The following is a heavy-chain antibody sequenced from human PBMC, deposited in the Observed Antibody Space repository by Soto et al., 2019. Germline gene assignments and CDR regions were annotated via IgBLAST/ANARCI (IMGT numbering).Heavy chain of an antibody. CDR2: IHFGATV. V-gene: IGHV4-4*02. CDR1: GGCVGTNDS. D-gene: IGHD6-25*01. CDR3: ARAFLLNSSGYYCFDA. Sequence: ETLSPTCAVSGGCVGTNDSSGWLRQPPVQGLKWMGEIHFGATVNFNPTLESRLAISMHTSKNQVSLRLRSVTAADTAVYYCARAFLLNSSGYYCFDAWGQGTLVTVSS. J-gene: IGHJ4*02.